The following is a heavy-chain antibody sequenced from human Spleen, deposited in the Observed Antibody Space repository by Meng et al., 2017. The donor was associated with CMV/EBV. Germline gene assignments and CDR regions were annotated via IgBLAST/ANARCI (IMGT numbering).Heavy chain of an antibody. V-gene: IGHV4-34*01. J-gene: IGHJ4*02. Sequence: SETLSLTCAVYGASFRSNFWSWIRQTPKKGLEWIGEISHAGDTTYNPSLKSRVTISVDTSKTQFSLKVTSVTAADTAVYYCVRGRMRSALYYFDLWGQGTLVTVSS. CDR1: GASFRSNF. D-gene: IGHD3-3*01. CDR3: VRGRMRSALYYFDL. CDR2: ISHAGDT.